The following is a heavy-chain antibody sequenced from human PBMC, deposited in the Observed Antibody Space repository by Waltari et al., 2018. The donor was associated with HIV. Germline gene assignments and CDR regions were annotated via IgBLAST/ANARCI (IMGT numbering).Heavy chain of an antibody. Sequence: QVQLVQSGAEVKKPGSSVKVSCKASGGTFSSYAISWVRQAPGQGLEWMGGIIPISGTTNYAQKFQGRVTITADESTSTANMELNSLKSEDTAVYYCARLGRSRFLEWIPFDPWGQGTLV. CDR3: ARLGRSRFLEWIPFDP. CDR2: IIPISGTT. J-gene: IGHJ5*02. D-gene: IGHD3-3*01. V-gene: IGHV1-69*12. CDR1: GGTFSSYA.